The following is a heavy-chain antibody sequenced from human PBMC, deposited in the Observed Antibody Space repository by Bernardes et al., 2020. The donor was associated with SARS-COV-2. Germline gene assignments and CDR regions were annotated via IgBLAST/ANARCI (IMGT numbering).Heavy chain of an antibody. CDR2: IYWNDDK. V-gene: IGHV2-5*01. CDR3: VHRMEKKHYGFWTGKKVDFYGMDV. J-gene: IGHJ6*02. CDR1: GFSLSSSGVG. D-gene: IGHD3-3*01. Sequence: SGPTLVKPTQTLTLTCTFSGFSLSSSGVGVGWIRQPPRKALEWLALIYWNDDKRYTPSLQSRLTITKDTSKNQVVLTMTNMDPVDTGTYYCVHRMEKKHYGFWTGKKVDFYGMDVWGQGTTVTVSS.